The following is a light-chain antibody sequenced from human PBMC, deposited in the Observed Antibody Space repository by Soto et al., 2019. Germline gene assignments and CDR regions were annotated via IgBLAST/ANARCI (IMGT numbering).Light chain of an antibody. CDR2: LNSDGSH. J-gene: IGLJ2*01. CDR3: QTCGTGIQV. CDR1: SGHSRYA. V-gene: IGLV4-69*01. Sequence: QPVLTQSPSASASLGATVKLTCTLSSGHSRYAIAWHQQQPEKGPRYMMKLNSDGSHSKGDGIPDRFSGSSSGAERYLTISSLQSEAEADYYCQTCGTGIQVFGGGTKVTVL.